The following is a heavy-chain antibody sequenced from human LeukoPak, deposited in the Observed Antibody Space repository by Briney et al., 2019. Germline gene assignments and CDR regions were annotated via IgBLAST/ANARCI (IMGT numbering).Heavy chain of an antibody. CDR3: AKADPVLDS. J-gene: IGHJ4*02. CDR1: GFTFSSFG. V-gene: IGHV3-30*18. Sequence: GGSLRLSCAASGFTFSSFGMHWVRQAPGKGLEWVSHIPYDESNKYYAYSVKGRFTISRDTSKNTLFLHMNRVRVADTAVCSCAKADPVLDSWGWGTVVRVSS. CDR2: IPYDESNK.